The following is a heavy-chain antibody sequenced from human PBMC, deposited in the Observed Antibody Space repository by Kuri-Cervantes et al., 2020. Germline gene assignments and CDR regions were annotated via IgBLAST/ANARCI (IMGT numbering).Heavy chain of an antibody. J-gene: IGHJ3*02. D-gene: IGHD6-13*01. CDR1: GFTFSRYA. V-gene: IGHV3-30-3*01. CDR3: AKDFRPMTAGTRGAFDI. CDR2: ISSDGSNR. Sequence: GESLKISCAASGFTFSRYAIHWVRQAPGKGLEWVADISSDGSNRYYADSVKGRFTISRDNSKNTLNLQMNSLRAEDTAVYYCAKDFRPMTAGTRGAFDIWGQGTMVTVSS.